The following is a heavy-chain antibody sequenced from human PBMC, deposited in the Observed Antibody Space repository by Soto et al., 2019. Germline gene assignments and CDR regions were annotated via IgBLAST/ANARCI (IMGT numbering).Heavy chain of an antibody. CDR2: MNPKSGDT. J-gene: IGHJ3*02. Sequence: QVQLVQSGAEVRKPGASVKVSCKTSGYTFTNYDMNWVRQATGQGLEWVGWMNPKSGDTDYAPKFQGRVTMTRNTSTSTAYVELSILRFDDTAVYYCARGTDYDFDIWGQGTMVSVSS. CDR3: ARGTDYDFDI. V-gene: IGHV1-8*02. CDR1: GYTFTNYD. D-gene: IGHD2-21*02.